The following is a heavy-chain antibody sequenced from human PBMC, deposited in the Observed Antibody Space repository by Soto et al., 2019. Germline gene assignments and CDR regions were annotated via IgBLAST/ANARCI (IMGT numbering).Heavy chain of an antibody. CDR1: GGSVSSGSYY. Sequence: PSETLSLTCTVSGGSVSSGSYYWSWIRQPPGKGLEWIGYIYYSGSTNYNPSLKSRVTISVDTSKNQFSLKLSSVTAADTAVYYCARDAIAVAGTGYYFDYWGQGTLVTVYS. CDR3: ARDAIAVAGTGYYFDY. V-gene: IGHV4-61*01. D-gene: IGHD6-19*01. J-gene: IGHJ4*02. CDR2: IYYSGST.